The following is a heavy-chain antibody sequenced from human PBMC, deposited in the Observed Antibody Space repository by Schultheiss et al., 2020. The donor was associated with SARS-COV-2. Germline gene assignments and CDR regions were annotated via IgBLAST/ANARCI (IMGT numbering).Heavy chain of an antibody. Sequence: GGSLRLSCAASGFTFSSYAMSWVRQAPGKGLEWVSAISGSGGSTYYADSVKGRFTISRDNSKNTLYLQMSSLRAEDTAVYYCARDSGGYSSSSGNNNYYGLDVWGQGTTVTVSS. CDR1: GFTFSSYA. CDR3: ARDSGGYSSSSGNNNYYGLDV. J-gene: IGHJ6*02. D-gene: IGHD6-6*01. CDR2: ISGSGGST. V-gene: IGHV3-23*01.